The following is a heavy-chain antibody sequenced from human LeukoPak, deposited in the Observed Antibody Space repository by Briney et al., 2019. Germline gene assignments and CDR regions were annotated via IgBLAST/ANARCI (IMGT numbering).Heavy chain of an antibody. CDR1: GFTFSNYA. J-gene: IGHJ2*01. Sequence: PGGSLRLSCAASGFTFSNYAMSWVRQAPGKGLEWIGEINHSGSTNYNPSLKSRVTISVDASKNQFSLRLSSVTAADTAVFYCARASYSSSSGAWYFDLWGRGTLVTVSS. CDR3: ARASYSSSSGAWYFDL. D-gene: IGHD6-6*01. CDR2: INHSGST. V-gene: IGHV4-34*01.